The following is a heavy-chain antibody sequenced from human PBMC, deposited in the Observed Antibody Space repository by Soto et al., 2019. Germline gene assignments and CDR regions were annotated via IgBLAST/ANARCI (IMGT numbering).Heavy chain of an antibody. V-gene: IGHV4-31*03. CDR2: IYYSGST. CDR3: ARGGYSGYDDTYYFDY. Sequence: PSETLSLTCTVSGGSISSGGYYWSWIRQHPGKGLEWIGYIYYSGSTYYNPSLKSRVTISVDTSKNQFSLKLSSVTAADTAVYYCARGGYSGYDDTYYFDYWGQGTLVTVS. D-gene: IGHD5-12*01. CDR1: GGSISSGGYY. J-gene: IGHJ4*02.